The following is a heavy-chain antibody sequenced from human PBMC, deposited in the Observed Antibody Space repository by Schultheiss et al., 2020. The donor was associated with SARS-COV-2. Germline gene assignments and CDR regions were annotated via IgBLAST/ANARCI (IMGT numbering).Heavy chain of an antibody. J-gene: IGHJ5*02. D-gene: IGHD5-18*01. Sequence: GESLKISCAASGFTFSSYSMNWVRQAPGKGLEWVSSISSSSSYIYYADSVKGRFTISRDNAKNSVYLQMNSLRAEDTAVYYCARGRDTAMDEINWFDPWGQGTLVTVSS. CDR1: GFTFSSYS. CDR2: ISSSSSYI. V-gene: IGHV3-21*04. CDR3: ARGRDTAMDEINWFDP.